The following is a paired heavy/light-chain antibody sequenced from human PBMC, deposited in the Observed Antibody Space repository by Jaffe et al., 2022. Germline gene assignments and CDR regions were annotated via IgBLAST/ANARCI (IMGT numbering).Heavy chain of an antibody. CDR1: GFTFSSYG. V-gene: IGHV3-30*02. Sequence: QVHLVESGGGVVQPGGSLRLSCAASGFTFSSYGMHWVRQTPDKGLEWVAYTRFDASVKYYADSVKGRFTISRDNSKNMLYLQMDSLRAEDTAVYYCAKPHGGNYPQHYDYWGQGTLVTVSS. CDR2: TRFDASVK. J-gene: IGHJ4*02. CDR3: AKPHGGNYPQHYDY. D-gene: IGHD3-16*01.
Light chain of an antibody. J-gene: IGKJ1*01. V-gene: IGKV4-1*01. CDR3: QQYYSTPPT. CDR2: WAS. CDR1: QSVLYTSTNKNY. Sequence: DIGMTQSPDSLAVSLGERATINCKSSQSVLYTSTNKNYLAWYQQKPGQPPKLLIYWASTRESGVPDRFSGSGSGTDFTLTISSLQAEDVAVYYCQQYYSTPPTFGQGTKVEIK.